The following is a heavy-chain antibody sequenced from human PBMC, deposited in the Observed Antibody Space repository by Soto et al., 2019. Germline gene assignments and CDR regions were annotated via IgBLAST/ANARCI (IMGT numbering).Heavy chain of an antibody. CDR2: INPGGGST. Sequence: QVQLVQSGAEVKKPGASVKVSCKASGYTFTSYYMHWVRQAPGQGLEWMGIINPGGGSTSYAQKFQGRVTMTRDTSTSTVYMELISLRSEDTAVYYCARGLTIFGVVIIPTPFDYWGQGTLVTVSS. D-gene: IGHD3-3*01. V-gene: IGHV1-46*01. CDR3: ARGLTIFGVVIIPTPFDY. J-gene: IGHJ4*02. CDR1: GYTFTSYY.